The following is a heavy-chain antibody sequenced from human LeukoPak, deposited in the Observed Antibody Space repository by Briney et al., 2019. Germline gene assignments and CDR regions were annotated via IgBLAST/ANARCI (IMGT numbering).Heavy chain of an antibody. J-gene: IGHJ4*02. V-gene: IGHV4-4*09. D-gene: IGHD1-26*01. CDR3: ARLVVGAHPNFDY. CDR2: IYTSGST. CDR1: GGSISSYY. Sequence: PSETLFLTCTVSGGSISSYYWSWIRQPPGKGLEWIGYIYTSGSTNYNPPLKSRVTISVDTSKNQFSLKLSSVTAADTAVYYCARLVVGAHPNFDYWGQGTLVTVSS.